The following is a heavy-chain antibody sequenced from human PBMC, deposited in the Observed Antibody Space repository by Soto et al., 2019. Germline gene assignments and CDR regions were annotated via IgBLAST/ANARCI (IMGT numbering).Heavy chain of an antibody. J-gene: IGHJ2*01. V-gene: IGHV3-74*01. CDR2: INSDGSST. D-gene: IGHD1-26*01. CDR1: GFTFSSYW. Sequence: EVQLVESGGGLVQPGGSLRLSCAASGFTFSSYWMHWVRQAPGKGLVWVSRINSDGSSTSYADSVKGRFTISRDNAKXXXXXXXXXLXXXXXXXXXCARGGSLNWYFDLWGRGTLVTVSS. CDR3: ARGGSLNWYFDL.